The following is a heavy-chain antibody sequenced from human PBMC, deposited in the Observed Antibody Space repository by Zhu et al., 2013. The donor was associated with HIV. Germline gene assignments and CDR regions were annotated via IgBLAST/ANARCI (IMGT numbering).Heavy chain of an antibody. D-gene: IGHD3-10*01. Sequence: QVQLQESGPGLVKPSQTLSLTCTVSGGSISSGDYYWSWIRQPPGKGLEWIGYIYYSGSTYYNPSLKSRVTISVDTSKNQFSLKLSSVTAADTAVYYCARAPLRITMVQGVIVTEGVGYFDYWGQGTLVTVSS. V-gene: IGHV4-30-4*01. CDR3: ARAPLRITMVQGVIVTEGVGYFDY. CDR1: GGSISSGDYY. J-gene: IGHJ4*02. CDR2: IYYSGST.